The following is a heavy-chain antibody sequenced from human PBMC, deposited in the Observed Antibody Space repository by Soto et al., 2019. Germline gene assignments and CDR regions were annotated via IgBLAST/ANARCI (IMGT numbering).Heavy chain of an antibody. CDR2: VYWDDDK. J-gene: IGHJ6*02. Sequence: QITLKESGPTLVKPTQTLTLTCTFSGLSLSTIGEGVGWIRQPPGKALEWLALVYWDDDKRYSPSLKSRLTITKDPSVNQVALTMTNMGPVDTATYYCVQTRCGGDCLQSYSSHSYYGLDVWGQGTTVTVSS. V-gene: IGHV2-5*02. CDR3: VQTRCGGDCLQSYSSHSYYGLDV. D-gene: IGHD2-21*02. CDR1: GLSLSTIGEG.